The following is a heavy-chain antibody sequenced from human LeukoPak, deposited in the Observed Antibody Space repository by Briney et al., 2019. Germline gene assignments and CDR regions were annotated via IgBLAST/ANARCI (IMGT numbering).Heavy chain of an antibody. Sequence: GASVKLSSKPALSTFSSYAVSGIRQAPSHSLQWMGGIIPIFGTANYAQKFQGRVTIPADESTSTAYMELSSLRSEDTAVYYCASDSYGTTDNDSWGQGTLVTVSS. J-gene: IGHJ4*02. CDR1: LSTFSSYA. D-gene: IGHD5-18*01. V-gene: IGHV1-69*13. CDR3: ASDSYGTTDNDS. CDR2: IIPIFGTA.